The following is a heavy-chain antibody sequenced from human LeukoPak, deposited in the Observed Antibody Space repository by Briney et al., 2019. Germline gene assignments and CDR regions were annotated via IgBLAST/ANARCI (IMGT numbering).Heavy chain of an antibody. Sequence: ASVKVSCKASGGTFSSYAISWVRQAPGQGLEWMGGIIPIFGTANYAQKLQGRVTITTDESTSTAYMELSSLRSEDTAVYYCASGQQAYKGAFDIWGQGTMVTVSS. CDR3: ASGQQAYKGAFDI. CDR1: GGTFSSYA. J-gene: IGHJ3*02. V-gene: IGHV1-69*05. CDR2: IIPIFGTA. D-gene: IGHD1-1*01.